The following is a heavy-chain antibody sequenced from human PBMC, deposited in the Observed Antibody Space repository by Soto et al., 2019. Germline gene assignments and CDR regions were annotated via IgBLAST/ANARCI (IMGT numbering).Heavy chain of an antibody. J-gene: IGHJ1*01. CDR3: ARSSVAGPEYLQH. CDR1: GGSISSYY. V-gene: IGHV4-4*07. Sequence: QVQLQESGPGLVKPSETLSLTCTVSGGSISSYYWSWVRQPAGKGLEWIGRIFTTGSTKYNPSLKSRVTMSVDTSQNQFSLKLTSVTAADTALYYCARSSVAGPEYLQHWGQGTLVTVSS. CDR2: IFTTGST. D-gene: IGHD6-19*01.